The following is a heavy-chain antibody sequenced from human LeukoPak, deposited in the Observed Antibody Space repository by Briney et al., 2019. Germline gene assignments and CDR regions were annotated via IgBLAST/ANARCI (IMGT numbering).Heavy chain of an antibody. Sequence: SGGSLRLSCAASGFTFSSYSMHWVRQAPGKGLECVAVISNDGGGKYYADSVKGRFTISRDNSKNTLYLQMNSLRADDTAVFYCARDDENGYNSLDYWGQGTLVTVSS. CDR2: ISNDGGGK. CDR1: GFTFSSYS. J-gene: IGHJ4*02. V-gene: IGHV3-30-3*01. CDR3: ARDDENGYNSLDY. D-gene: IGHD5-24*01.